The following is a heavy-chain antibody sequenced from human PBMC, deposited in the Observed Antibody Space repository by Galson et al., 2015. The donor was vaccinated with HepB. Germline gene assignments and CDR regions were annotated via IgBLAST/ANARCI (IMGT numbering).Heavy chain of an antibody. CDR2: INMKGESR. V-gene: IGHV3-20*04. CDR3: ARDLRYCRKVSCYTPLDY. D-gene: IGHD2-2*02. Sequence: SLRLSCAASGFTFEHFGMSWVRQIPGEGLEWVAGINMKGESRGYADSVKGRFTISSDNAKHSLYLQLNSMTAEDTASYYCARDLRYCRKVSCYTPLDYWGPGTLVAVSS. CDR1: GFTFEHFG. J-gene: IGHJ4*02.